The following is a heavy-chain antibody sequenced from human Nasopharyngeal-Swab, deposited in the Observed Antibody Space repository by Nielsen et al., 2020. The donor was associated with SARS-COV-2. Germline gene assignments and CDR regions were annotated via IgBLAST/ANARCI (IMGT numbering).Heavy chain of an antibody. CDR2: ISGSGGST. J-gene: IGHJ3*02. D-gene: IGHD3-10*01. V-gene: IGHV3-23*01. CDR3: AKLSPYYYGSGSSHDAFDT. Sequence: WIRQPPGKGLEWVSAISGSGGSTYYADSVKGRFTISRDNSKNTLYLQMNSLRAEDTAVYYCAKLSPYYYGSGSSHDAFDTWGQGTMVTVSS.